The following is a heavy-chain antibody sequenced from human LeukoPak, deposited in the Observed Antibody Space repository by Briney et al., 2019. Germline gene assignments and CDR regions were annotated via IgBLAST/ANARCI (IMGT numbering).Heavy chain of an antibody. CDR3: AAGEHGYHDNDAFDI. CDR1: GFTFSSYA. CDR2: ISYDGSNK. D-gene: IGHD5-24*01. V-gene: IGHV3-30-3*01. J-gene: IGHJ3*02. Sequence: GRSLRLSCAASGFTFSSYAMHWVRQAPGKGLEWVAVISYDGSNKYYADSVKGRFTISRDNAKNTLYLQMNSLRAEDTAVYYCAAGEHGYHDNDAFDIWGQGTMVTVS.